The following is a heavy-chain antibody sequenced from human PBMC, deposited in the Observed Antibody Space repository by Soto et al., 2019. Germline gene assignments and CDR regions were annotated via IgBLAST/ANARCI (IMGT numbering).Heavy chain of an antibody. CDR1: GYSFTSCW. Sequence: GESLKISCKGSGYSFTSCWIGWVRQMSGKGLEWMGIIYPGDSDTRYSPSFQGQVTISADKSISTAYLQWSSLKASDAAMYYCVAGFVVVTATHFDYWGQGTLVTVSS. CDR3: VAGFVVVTATHFDY. CDR2: IYPGDSDT. D-gene: IGHD2-21*02. J-gene: IGHJ4*02. V-gene: IGHV5-51*01.